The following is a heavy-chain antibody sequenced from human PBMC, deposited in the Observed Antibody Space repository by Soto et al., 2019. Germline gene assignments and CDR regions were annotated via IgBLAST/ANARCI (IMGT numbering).Heavy chain of an antibody. V-gene: IGHV1-69*13. CDR2: IIPIFGTA. D-gene: IGHD3-22*01. CDR1: GGTFSSYA. J-gene: IGHJ4*02. CDR3: ARSLLREVPPDY. Sequence: SVTVSCKASGGTFSSYAISWVRQAPGQGLEWMGGIIPIFGTANYAQKFQGRVTITADESTSTAYMELSSLRSEDTAVYYCARSLLREVPPDYWGQGTLVTVSS.